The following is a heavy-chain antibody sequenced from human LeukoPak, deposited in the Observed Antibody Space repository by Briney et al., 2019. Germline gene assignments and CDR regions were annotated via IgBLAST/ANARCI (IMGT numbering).Heavy chain of an antibody. J-gene: IGHJ4*02. D-gene: IGHD3-3*01. Sequence: SETLSLTCAVSGGSISSGGYSWSWIRQPPGKGLEWIGYIYHSGSTYYNPSLKSRVTISVDRSKNQFSLKLSSVTAADTAVYYCARAGSGYYPDYWGQGTLVTVSS. CDR2: IYHSGST. CDR1: GGSISSGGYS. V-gene: IGHV4-30-2*01. CDR3: ARAGSGYYPDY.